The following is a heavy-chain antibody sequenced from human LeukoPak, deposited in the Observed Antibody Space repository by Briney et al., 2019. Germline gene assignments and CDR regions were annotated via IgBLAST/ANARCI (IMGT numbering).Heavy chain of an antibody. V-gene: IGHV1-18*01. D-gene: IGHD2-21*02. CDR1: GYTFTSYG. CDR2: IRAYNGYT. J-gene: IGHJ4*02. CDR3: ARDGLAYCGGDCYFDS. Sequence: ASVKVSCKASGYTFTSYGITWVRQAPGQGLEWMGWIRAYNGYTNYAQKLQGRVTMTTDTSTNTAYMKLRSLRSDDSAVYYCARDGLAYCGGDCYFDSWGQGTLVTVSS.